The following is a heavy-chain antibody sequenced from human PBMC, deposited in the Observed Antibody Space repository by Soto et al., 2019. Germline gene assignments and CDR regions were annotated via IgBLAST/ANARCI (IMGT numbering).Heavy chain of an antibody. V-gene: IGHV3-13*01. J-gene: IGHJ6*02. D-gene: IGHD3-10*01. Sequence: DVQLVESGGDLVQPGGSLRLSCAASGFTSSSYDMQWVRQVTGKGLEWVSSIGKGGDTYYADSVKGRFTISRENAKNSLYLQMSSLRAGDTAVYYCVRDPAGHGMDVWGQGTTVTVSS. CDR3: VRDPAGHGMDV. CDR1: GFTSSSYD. CDR2: IGKGGDT.